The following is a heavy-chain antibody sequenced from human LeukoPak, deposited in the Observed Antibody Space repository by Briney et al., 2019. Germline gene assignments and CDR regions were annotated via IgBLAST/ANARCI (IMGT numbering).Heavy chain of an antibody. V-gene: IGHV3-48*03. D-gene: IGHD3-3*01. CDR3: AGGRGTIFGVARPDY. Sequence: GSLRLSCAASGFTFSSYEMNWVRQAPGKGLEWVSYISSSGSTIYYADSVKGRFTISRDNAKNSLYLQMNSLRAEDTAVYYCAGGRGTIFGVARPDYWGQGTLVTVSS. J-gene: IGHJ4*02. CDR2: ISSSGSTI. CDR1: GFTFSSYE.